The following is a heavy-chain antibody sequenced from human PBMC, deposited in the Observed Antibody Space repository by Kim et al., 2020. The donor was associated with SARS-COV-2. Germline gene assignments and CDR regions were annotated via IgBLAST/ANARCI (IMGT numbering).Heavy chain of an antibody. CDR1: GYTFTSYG. CDR2: ISAYNGNT. D-gene: IGHD4-17*01. V-gene: IGHV1-18*01. J-gene: IGHJ5*02. CDR3: ARDFDYGDYSPWFDP. Sequence: ASVKVSCKASGYTFTSYGISWVRQAPGQGLEWMGWISAYNGNTNYAQKLQGRVTMTTDTSTNTAYMELRSLRSDDTAVYYCARDFDYGDYSPWFDPWGQGTLVTVSS.